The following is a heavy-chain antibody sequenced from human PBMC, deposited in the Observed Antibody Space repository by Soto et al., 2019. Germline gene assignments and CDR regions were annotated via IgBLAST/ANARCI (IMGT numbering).Heavy chain of an antibody. V-gene: IGHV4-30-2*01. CDR3: ARGPPHHY. J-gene: IGHJ4*02. CDR1: GGSISSGGYS. Sequence: QLQLQESGSGLVKPSQTLSLTCAVSGGSISSGGYSWSWIRQPPGKGLEWIGYIYHSGNTYYNPSLRLRVTISVDWSKNQFSLTLSSVTAADTAVYYCARGPPHHYWGQGTLVTVSS. CDR2: IYHSGNT.